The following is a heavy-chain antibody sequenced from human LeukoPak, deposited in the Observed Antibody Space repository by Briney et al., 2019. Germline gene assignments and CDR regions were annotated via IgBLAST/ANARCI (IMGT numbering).Heavy chain of an antibody. D-gene: IGHD6-13*01. V-gene: IGHV3-30*03. Sequence: PGGSLSLSCAASGFTFSSYGMHWVRQAPGKGLEWVAVISYDGSNKYYADSVKGRFTISRDNSKNTLYLQMNSLRAEDTAVYFCARRHGSSWADFDYWGQGTLVTVSS. CDR1: GFTFSSYG. CDR2: ISYDGSNK. J-gene: IGHJ4*02. CDR3: ARRHGSSWADFDY.